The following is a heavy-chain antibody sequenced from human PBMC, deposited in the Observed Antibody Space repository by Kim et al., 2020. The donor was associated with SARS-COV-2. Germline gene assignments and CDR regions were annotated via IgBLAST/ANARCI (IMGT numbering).Heavy chain of an antibody. D-gene: IGHD1-20*01. CDR1: GGTFSSYV. J-gene: IGHJ6*02. Sequence: SVKVSCKASGGTFSSYVITWVRQAPGQGLEWMGGIIPGLDITNYAQKFQGRVALTADESTVTAYMELSSLRSEDMATYYCASQLITGRTGGYNHYIMDVWGQGTTVTVSS. CDR2: IIPGLDIT. V-gene: IGHV1-69*10. CDR3: ASQLITGRTGGYNHYIMDV.